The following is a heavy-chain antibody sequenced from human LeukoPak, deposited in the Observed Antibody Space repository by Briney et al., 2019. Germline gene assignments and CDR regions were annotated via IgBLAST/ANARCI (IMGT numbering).Heavy chain of an antibody. CDR1: GYTFTSYG. D-gene: IGHD3-3*01. J-gene: IGHJ3*02. CDR3: ARVYYDFWSGYEYDAFDI. Sequence: GASVKVSCKASGYTFTSYGNSWVRQAPGQGLEGMGWISAYNGNTNYAQKLQGRVTMTTDTSTSTAYMELRSLRSDDTAVYYCARVYYDFWSGYEYDAFDIWGQGTMVTVSS. CDR2: ISAYNGNT. V-gene: IGHV1-18*01.